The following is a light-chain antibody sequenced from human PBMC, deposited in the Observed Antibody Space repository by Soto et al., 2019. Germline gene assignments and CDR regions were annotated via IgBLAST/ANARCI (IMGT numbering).Light chain of an antibody. J-gene: IGKJ4*01. Sequence: EIQMTQSPSSLSASVGDRVTITCRASQDINNYLAWYQQKPGKVPKLLIYAASTLQSGVPSRFSGSGSGTDFTLTIISLQPEDVATYYCQRYNSAPLTFGGGTKVEIK. CDR2: AAS. CDR1: QDINNY. CDR3: QRYNSAPLT. V-gene: IGKV1-27*01.